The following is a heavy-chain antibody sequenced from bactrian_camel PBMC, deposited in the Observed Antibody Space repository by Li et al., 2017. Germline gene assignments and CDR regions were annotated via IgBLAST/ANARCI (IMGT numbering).Heavy chain of an antibody. V-gene: IGHV3S26*01. CDR1: GLTFNRRC. CDR3: AASRLGSTINWRHERRWGY. D-gene: IGHD4*01. CDR2: IDSDGIA. Sequence: HVQLVESGGGSVQAGGSLRLSCAVSGLTFNRRCALWFRQAPGKEREGVAAIDSDGIASYADPVKGRFTISKDNANNTVNLMMNSLKPEDTAMYYCAASRLGSTINWRHERRWGYWGQGTQVTVS. J-gene: IGHJ4*01.